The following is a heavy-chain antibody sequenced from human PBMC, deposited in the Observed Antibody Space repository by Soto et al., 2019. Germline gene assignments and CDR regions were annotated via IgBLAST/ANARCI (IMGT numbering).Heavy chain of an antibody. CDR1: GFTFSSDG. V-gene: IGHV3-30*18. CDR2: ISYDGSNK. D-gene: IGHD3-10*01. CDR3: AKEGVSMSGMDV. Sequence: GGSLRLSCAASGFTFSSDGMHWVRQAPGKGLEWVAVISYDGSNKYYADSVKGRFTISRDNSKNTLYLQMNSLRAEDTAVYYCAKEGVSMSGMDVWGQGTTVTVSS. J-gene: IGHJ6*02.